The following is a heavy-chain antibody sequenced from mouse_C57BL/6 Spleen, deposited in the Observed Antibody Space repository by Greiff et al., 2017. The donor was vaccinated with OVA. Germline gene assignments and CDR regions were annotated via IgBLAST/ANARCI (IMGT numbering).Heavy chain of an antibody. J-gene: IGHJ4*01. CDR2: IYPGDGDT. CDR3: ATMVTTGYYALDY. Sequence: VQLQQSGAELVKPGASVKISCKASGYAFSSYWMNWVKQRPGKGLEWIGKIYPGDGDTNYNGKFKGKATLTADKSSSTAYMQLSSLTSEDSAFYFGATMVTTGYYALDYWGQGTSVTVSS. V-gene: IGHV1-80*01. D-gene: IGHD2-2*01. CDR1: GYAFSSYW.